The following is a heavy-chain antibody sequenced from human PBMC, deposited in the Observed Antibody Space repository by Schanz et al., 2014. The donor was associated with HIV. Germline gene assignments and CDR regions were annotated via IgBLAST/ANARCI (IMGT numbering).Heavy chain of an antibody. J-gene: IGHJ6*02. V-gene: IGHV3-74*01. CDR1: GFTFSNYW. Sequence: EVQLVESGGGLVQPGGSLRLSCTASGFTFSNYWMHWVRQVPGKGLLWVSRINSDGRSANYADSVKGRFTISRDNAKNTLILQINSLRAEVSAVYYCASGVRGHYYYYAMDVWGQWTTVTVSS. D-gene: IGHD3-16*01. CDR3: ASGVRGHYYYYAMDV. CDR2: INSDGRSA.